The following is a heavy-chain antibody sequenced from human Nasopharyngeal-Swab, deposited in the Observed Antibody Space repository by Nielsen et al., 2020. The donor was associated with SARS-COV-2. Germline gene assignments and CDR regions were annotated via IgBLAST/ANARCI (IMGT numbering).Heavy chain of an antibody. CDR2: IYYSGST. J-gene: IGHJ6*02. CDR1: GGSISSYY. Sequence: SETLFLTCTVSGGSISSYYWSWIRQPPGKGLEWIGYIYYSGSTNYNPSLKSRVTISVDTSKNQFSLKLSSVTAADTAVYYCARYGNLLTTDYYYGMDVWGQGTTVTVSS. D-gene: IGHD4-11*01. V-gene: IGHV4-59*08. CDR3: ARYGNLLTTDYYYGMDV.